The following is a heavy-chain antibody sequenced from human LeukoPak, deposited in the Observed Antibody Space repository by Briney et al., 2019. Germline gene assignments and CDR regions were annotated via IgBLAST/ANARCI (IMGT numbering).Heavy chain of an antibody. Sequence: ASVKVSCKVSGYSLSDFSMHWVRQTPGKGLEWMGTFAVEDGKTIYAQKFRGRVTMTEDTSTDTAYIDLSSLRADATAVYYCATGFTTPDYWGQGTLVTVSS. D-gene: IGHD1-1*01. V-gene: IGHV1-24*01. J-gene: IGHJ4*02. CDR3: ATGFTTPDY. CDR1: GYSLSDFS. CDR2: FAVEDGKT.